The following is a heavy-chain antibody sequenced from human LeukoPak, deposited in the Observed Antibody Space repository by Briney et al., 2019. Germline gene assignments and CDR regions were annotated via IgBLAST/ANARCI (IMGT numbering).Heavy chain of an antibody. CDR2: IYYSGST. D-gene: IGHD6-19*01. Sequence: SETLSLTCTVSGGSITSYYWSWIRQPPGKGLEWIGYIYYSGSTNYNPSLKSRVTISVDTSKYQSSLKLSSVTAADTAVHYCARVSSSGWYNRFDPWGQGALVTVSS. CDR1: GGSITSYY. V-gene: IGHV4-59*01. J-gene: IGHJ5*02. CDR3: ARVSSSGWYNRFDP.